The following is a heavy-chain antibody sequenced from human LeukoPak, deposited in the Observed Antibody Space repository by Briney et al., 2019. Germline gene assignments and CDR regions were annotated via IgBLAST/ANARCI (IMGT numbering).Heavy chain of an antibody. J-gene: IGHJ4*02. CDR3: ARVVLRYFDWLGVDY. CDR1: GFTFSDYY. D-gene: IGHD3-9*01. V-gene: IGHV3-11*06. CDR2: ISSSSSYI. Sequence: GGSLRLSCAASGFTFSDYYMSWIRQAPGKGLEWVSSISSSSSYIYYADSVKGRFTISRDNAKNSLYLQMNSLRAEDTAVYYCARVVLRYFDWLGVDYWGQGTLVTVSS.